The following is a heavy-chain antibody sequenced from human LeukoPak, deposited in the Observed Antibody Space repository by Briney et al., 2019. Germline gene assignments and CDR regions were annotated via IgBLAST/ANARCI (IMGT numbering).Heavy chain of an antibody. CDR2: IYSGGST. Sequence: GGSLRLSCAASGFTVSSNYMSWVRQAPGKGLEWVSVIYSGGSTSYADSVKGRFTISRDNSKNTLYLQMNSLRAEDTAVYYCARVSMVRGVICRFDPWGQGTLVTVSS. J-gene: IGHJ5*02. CDR3: ARVSMVRGVICRFDP. V-gene: IGHV3-66*01. D-gene: IGHD3-10*01. CDR1: GFTVSSNY.